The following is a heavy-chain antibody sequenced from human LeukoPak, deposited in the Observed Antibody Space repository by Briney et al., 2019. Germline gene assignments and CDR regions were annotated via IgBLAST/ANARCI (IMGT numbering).Heavy chain of an antibody. CDR3: ARGAYHYDSSGYLYFDY. J-gene: IGHJ4*02. CDR1: GYTFTSYG. Sequence: ASVKVSCKASGYTFTSYGISWVRQAPGQGLEWMGWISAYNGNTNYAQKLQGRVTMTTDTSTSTAYMELRSLRSDDTAVYYCARGAYHYDSSGYLYFDYWGQGTLVTVSS. CDR2: ISAYNGNT. V-gene: IGHV1-18*01. D-gene: IGHD3-22*01.